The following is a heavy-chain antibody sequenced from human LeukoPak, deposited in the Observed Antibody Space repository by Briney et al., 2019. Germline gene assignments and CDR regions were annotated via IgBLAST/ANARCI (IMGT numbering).Heavy chain of an antibody. CDR1: GFTFSSYG. CDR2: IRYDGSNK. Sequence: PGGSLRLSCAASGFTFSSYGMHWVRQAPGKGLEWVAFIRYDGSNKYYADSVKGRFTISRDNSKNTLYLQMNSLRAEDTAVYYCARGDCSSTSCYMGSAFDIWGQGTMVTVSS. D-gene: IGHD2-2*02. J-gene: IGHJ3*02. CDR3: ARGDCSSTSCYMGSAFDI. V-gene: IGHV3-30*02.